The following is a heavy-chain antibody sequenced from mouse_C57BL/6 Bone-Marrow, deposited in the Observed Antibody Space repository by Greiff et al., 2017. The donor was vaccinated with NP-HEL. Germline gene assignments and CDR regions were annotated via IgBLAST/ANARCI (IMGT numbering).Heavy chain of an antibody. CDR3: ARQGDGYYAMDY. Sequence: QVHVKQSGPELVKPGASVKISCTASGYAFSSSWMNWVKQRPGKGLEWIGRIYPGDGDTNYNGKFKGKATLTADKSSSTAYMQLSSLTSEDSAVYFCARQGDGYYAMDYWGQGTSVTVSS. CDR1: GYAFSSSW. CDR2: IYPGDGDT. J-gene: IGHJ4*01. D-gene: IGHD2-3*01. V-gene: IGHV1-82*01.